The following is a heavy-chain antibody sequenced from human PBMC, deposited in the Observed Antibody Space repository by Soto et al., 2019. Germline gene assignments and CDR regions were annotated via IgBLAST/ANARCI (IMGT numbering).Heavy chain of an antibody. D-gene: IGHD3-3*01. J-gene: IGHJ4*02. CDR2: ISGSGGST. Sequence: GGSLRLSCAASGFTFSSYAMSWVRQAPGKGLEWVSAISGSGGSTYYADSVKGRFTISRDNSKNTLYLQMNSLRAEDTAVYYCAKDGPYYDFWSGYPIDYWGQGTLVTVSS. CDR3: AKDGPYYDFWSGYPIDY. CDR1: GFTFSSYA. V-gene: IGHV3-23*01.